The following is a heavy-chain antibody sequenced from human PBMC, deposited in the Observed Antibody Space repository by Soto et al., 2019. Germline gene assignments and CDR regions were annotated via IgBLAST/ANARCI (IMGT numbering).Heavy chain of an antibody. CDR1: GGSISSYY. Sequence: PSETLSLTCTVSGGSISSYYWSWIRQPPGKGLEWIGYIYYSGSTNYNPSLKSRVTISVDTSKNQFSLRLSSVTAADTAVYYCARDRRYYGSGSTRPGGYYYYGMDVWGQGTTVTVSS. V-gene: IGHV4-59*01. CDR2: IYYSGST. CDR3: ARDRRYYGSGSTRPGGYYYYGMDV. D-gene: IGHD3-10*01. J-gene: IGHJ6*02.